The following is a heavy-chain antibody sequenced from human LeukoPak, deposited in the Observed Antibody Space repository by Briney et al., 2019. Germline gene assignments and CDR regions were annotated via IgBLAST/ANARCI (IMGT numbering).Heavy chain of an antibody. CDR2: IKQDGSDK. D-gene: IGHD1-1*01. V-gene: IGHV3-7*01. Sequence: GGSLRLSCAASGFSFSSYWMSWVRQAPGKGLEWVANIKQDGSDKCYVDSVKGRFTVSRDNAKNSLYLQMSSLRAEDTAVYYCARDILGTIGTSDYWGQGTLVTVSS. CDR1: GFSFSSYW. J-gene: IGHJ4*02. CDR3: ARDILGTIGTSDY.